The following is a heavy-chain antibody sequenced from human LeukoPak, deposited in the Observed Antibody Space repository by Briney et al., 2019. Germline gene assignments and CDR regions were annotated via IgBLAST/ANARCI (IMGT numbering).Heavy chain of an antibody. CDR2: IYYSGST. CDR3: AREQQISSSWRGYFDY. Sequence: SQTVSLTCTVSGGSISSGDYYWSWIRQPPGKGLEWIGYIYYSGSTYYNPSLKSRVTISVDTSKNQFSLKLSSVTAADTAVYYCAREQQISSSWRGYFDYWGQGTLVTVSS. V-gene: IGHV4-30-4*08. CDR1: GGSISSGDYY. D-gene: IGHD6-13*01. J-gene: IGHJ4*02.